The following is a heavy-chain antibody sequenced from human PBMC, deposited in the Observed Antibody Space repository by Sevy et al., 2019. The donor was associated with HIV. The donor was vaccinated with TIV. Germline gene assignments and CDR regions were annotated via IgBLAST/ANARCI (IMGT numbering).Heavy chain of an antibody. Sequence: GGSLRLSCAASGFTFSNYAIHWVRQAPGKGLEWVAVISYDGINKYYADSVKGRFTISRDNSKNTLYLQMNSLRAEDTAVFYCARGGRGFSYGYFDCWGQGTLVTVSS. CDR2: ISYDGINK. V-gene: IGHV3-30-3*01. CDR1: GFTFSNYA. D-gene: IGHD5-18*01. J-gene: IGHJ4*02. CDR3: ARGGRGFSYGYFDC.